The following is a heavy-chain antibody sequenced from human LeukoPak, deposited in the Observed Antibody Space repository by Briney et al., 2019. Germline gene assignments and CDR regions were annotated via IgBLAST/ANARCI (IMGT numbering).Heavy chain of an antibody. J-gene: IGHJ3*01. Sequence: GESLKISCKVSGYSFTSYCIGWVRQMPGKGLEGMGSIYPGDSGPTYSPSFQGQVTISVDKSINTAYLQWSSLQASDTAMYYCGMSGDRVPLQDDVFDVWGQGTMVTVST. CDR3: GMSGDRVPLQDDVFDV. CDR1: GYSFTSYC. CDR2: IYPGDSGP. V-gene: IGHV5-51*01. D-gene: IGHD1-26*01.